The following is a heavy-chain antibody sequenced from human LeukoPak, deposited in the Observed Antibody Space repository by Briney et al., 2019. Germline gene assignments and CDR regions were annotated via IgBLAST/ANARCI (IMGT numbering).Heavy chain of an antibody. CDR2: IYPDDSNT. J-gene: IGHJ3*02. D-gene: IGHD3-22*01. CDR1: GYSFSNYW. Sequence: GESLKISCKGSGYSFSNYWIGWARQVPGKGLEWMGIIYPDDSNTRYSPSFQGQVTISADKSISTAYLQWSSLKASDTAMYYCAGTHYYDSSGYRPSDAFDIWGQGTMVTVSS. V-gene: IGHV5-51*01. CDR3: AGTHYYDSSGYRPSDAFDI.